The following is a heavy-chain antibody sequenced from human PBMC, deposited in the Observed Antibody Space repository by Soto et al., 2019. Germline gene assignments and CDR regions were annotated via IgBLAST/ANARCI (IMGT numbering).Heavy chain of an antibody. Sequence: QLQLQESGPGLVKPSETLSLTCTVSGGSISSSSYYWGWIRQPPGKGLEWIGSIYYSGSTYYNPSLKSRVTLSVDTSKNPFPLKLSSVTAADTAVYYCARHDWAKPFDYWGQGTLVTVSS. V-gene: IGHV4-39*01. J-gene: IGHJ4*02. CDR2: IYYSGST. D-gene: IGHD3-9*01. CDR1: GGSISSSSYY. CDR3: ARHDWAKPFDY.